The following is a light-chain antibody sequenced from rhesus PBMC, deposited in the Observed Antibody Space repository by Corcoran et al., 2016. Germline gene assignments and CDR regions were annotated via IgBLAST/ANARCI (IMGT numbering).Light chain of an antibody. CDR3: QHYYSNPRT. CDR2: KAS. CDR1: QGITND. V-gene: IGKV1-25*01. J-gene: IGKJ1*01. Sequence: DIQMTQSPSYLSASVGDRVTITCRASQGITNDLAWYQQKPGETPKLLMYKASSLQSGLTPRFSGSVSGTYFTITISSLQSEDFATYYCQHYYSNPRTCGQGTKVEIK.